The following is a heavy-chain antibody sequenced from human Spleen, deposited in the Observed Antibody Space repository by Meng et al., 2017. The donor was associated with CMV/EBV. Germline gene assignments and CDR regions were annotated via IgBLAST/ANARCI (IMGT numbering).Heavy chain of an antibody. CDR3: VRAPGIAVSGTLFDY. J-gene: IGHJ4*02. CDR1: GDTFSSYA. V-gene: IGHV1-18*01. Sequence: ASVKVSCKASGDTFSSYAISWVRQAPGQGLEWMGWISAYNGNTDYAQKLQGRVAMTTDTSTSTAYMDLRSLRSDDTAIYYCVRAPGIAVSGTLFDYWGQGTLVTVSS. D-gene: IGHD6-19*01. CDR2: ISAYNGNT.